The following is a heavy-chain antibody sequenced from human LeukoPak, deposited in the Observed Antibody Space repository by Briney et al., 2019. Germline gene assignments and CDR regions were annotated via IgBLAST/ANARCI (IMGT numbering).Heavy chain of an antibody. CDR2: FDLVHGDT. J-gene: IGHJ4*02. CDR3: TAGRAYSLLDF. D-gene: IGHD5-18*01. CDR1: GYRFTELS. V-gene: IGHV1-24*01. Sequence: ASVKVSCKVSGYRFTELSRHWVRQAPGKGLEWLGGFDLVHGDTIYAQKFQGRVTMTEDTSTDTSYMELSSLGSEDTAVYFCTAGRAYSLLDFWGQGTPVTVSS.